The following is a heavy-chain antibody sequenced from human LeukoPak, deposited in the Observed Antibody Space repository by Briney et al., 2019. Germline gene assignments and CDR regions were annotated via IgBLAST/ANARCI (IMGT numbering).Heavy chain of an antibody. J-gene: IGHJ4*02. CDR2: ISAYNGNT. CDR1: GYTFTSYG. D-gene: IGHD1-26*01. CDR3: ARGGSYIRYFDY. Sequence: ASVKVSCKASGYTFTSYGISWVRPAPGQGLEWVGWISAYNGNTNYAQKLQGRVAMTTDTSTSTAYMELRSLRSDDTAVYYCARGGSYIRYFDYWGQGTLVTVSS. V-gene: IGHV1-18*01.